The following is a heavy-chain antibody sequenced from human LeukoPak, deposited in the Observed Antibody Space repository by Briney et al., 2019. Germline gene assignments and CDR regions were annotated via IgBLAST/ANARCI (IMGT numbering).Heavy chain of an antibody. CDR3: ARLYCSSTSCPTSWFDP. D-gene: IGHD2-2*01. CDR2: ISSSGSTI. V-gene: IGHV3-11*04. J-gene: IGHJ5*02. Sequence: PGGSLRLSCAASGFTFSDYYMSWIRQAPGKGLEWVSYISSSGSTIYYADSVKGRFTISRDNAKNSLYLQMNSLRAEDTAVYYCARLYCSSTSCPTSWFDPWGQGTLVTVSS. CDR1: GFTFSDYY.